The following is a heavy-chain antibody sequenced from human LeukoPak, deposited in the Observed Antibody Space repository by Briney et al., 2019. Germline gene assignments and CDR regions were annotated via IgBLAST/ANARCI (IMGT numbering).Heavy chain of an antibody. CDR3: AKDMVLRSSGWYPVDY. D-gene: IGHD6-19*01. CDR2: ISWNSGSI. CDR1: GFTFDDYA. J-gene: IGHJ4*02. V-gene: IGHV3-9*01. Sequence: PGRSLRLSCAASGFTFDDYAMHWVRQAPGKGLEWASGISWNSGSIGYADSVKGRFTISRDNAKNSLYLQMNSLRAEGTALYYCAKDMVLRSSGWYPVDYWGQGTLVTVSS.